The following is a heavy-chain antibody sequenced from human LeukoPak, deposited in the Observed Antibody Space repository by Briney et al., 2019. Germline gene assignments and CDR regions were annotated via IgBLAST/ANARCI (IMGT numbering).Heavy chain of an antibody. CDR3: AREIQLTDY. D-gene: IGHD5-18*01. CDR2: IIPIFGTA. V-gene: IGHV1-69*13. CDR1: GYTFTSYG. J-gene: IGHJ4*02. Sequence: SVKVSCKASGYTFTSYGISWVRQAPGQGLEWMGGIIPIFGTANYAQKFQGRVTITADESTSTAYMELSSLRSEDTAAYYCAREIQLTDYWGQGTLVTVSS.